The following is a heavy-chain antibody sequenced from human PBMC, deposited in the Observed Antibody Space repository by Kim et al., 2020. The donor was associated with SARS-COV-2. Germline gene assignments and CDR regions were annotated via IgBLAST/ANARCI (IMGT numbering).Heavy chain of an antibody. D-gene: IGHD2-21*02. CDR2: INLDGTYT. J-gene: IGHJ3*02. CDR1: GFNLRDYW. CDR3: TRDYPGDPNASDI. V-gene: IGHV3-74*01. Sequence: GGSLRLSCAVSGFNLRDYWMHWVRQAPGKGLVWVSHINLDGTYTSYGDSVKGRFTMSRDNAKNTVYLQMNSLTVEDTAVYYCTRDYPGDPNASDIWGQGTMLTVSS.